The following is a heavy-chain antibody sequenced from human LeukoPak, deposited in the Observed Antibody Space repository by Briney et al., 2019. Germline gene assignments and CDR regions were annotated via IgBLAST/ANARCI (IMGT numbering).Heavy chain of an antibody. J-gene: IGHJ5*02. V-gene: IGHV3-48*03. CDR2: ISGSGDII. Sequence: GGSLTLSCAACGFTFSRYEMQWVGQAAAKGREWISYISGSGDIIYYADSVKGRFTICRDNAKTSLYLQMICLRAEDTAVYHCARAPLVLQYRWWFDPWGQGSLVIVSS. CDR1: GFTFSRYE. CDR3: ARAPLVLQYRWWFDP. D-gene: IGHD5-24*01.